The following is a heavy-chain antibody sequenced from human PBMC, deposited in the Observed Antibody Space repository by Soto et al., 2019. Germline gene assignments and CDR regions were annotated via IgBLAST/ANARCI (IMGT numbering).Heavy chain of an antibody. J-gene: IGHJ4*02. Sequence: TLSLTCAVYGGSFSGYYWSWIRQPPGKGLEWIGEINHSGSTNYNPSLKSRVTISVDTSKNQFSLKLSSVTAADTAVYYCARLAYGDAMHHPKDYWGQGTLVTVSS. CDR2: INHSGST. CDR1: GGSFSGYY. V-gene: IGHV4-34*01. D-gene: IGHD4-17*01. CDR3: ARLAYGDAMHHPKDY.